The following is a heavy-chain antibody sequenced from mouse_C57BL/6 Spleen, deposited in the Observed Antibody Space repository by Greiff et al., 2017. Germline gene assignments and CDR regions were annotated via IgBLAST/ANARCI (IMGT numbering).Heavy chain of an antibody. Sequence: QVQLQQSGAELVKPGASVKLSCKASGYTFTSYWMHWVKQRPGQGLEWIGMIHPNSGSNNYNEKFKSKATLTVDKSSSTAYMQLSSLTSEDSAVYYCAREDYGNYNYFDYWGQGTTLTVSS. V-gene: IGHV1-64*01. CDR2: IHPNSGSN. CDR1: GYTFTSYW. D-gene: IGHD2-1*01. CDR3: AREDYGNYNYFDY. J-gene: IGHJ2*01.